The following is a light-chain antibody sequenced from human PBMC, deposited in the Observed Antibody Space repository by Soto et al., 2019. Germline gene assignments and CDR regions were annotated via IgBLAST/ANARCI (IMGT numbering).Light chain of an antibody. CDR3: QQYHIYSWT. CDR2: AAS. CDR1: QVISTS. V-gene: IGKV1-9*01. Sequence: DIQLTQSPSFLSPSIGESVTITCRASQVISTSLAWYQVKPGKAPKLLIYAASHLESGVPSRFSASGSGTEFSLTINSLQADDFATYYCQQYHIYSWTFGQGTKVDIK. J-gene: IGKJ1*01.